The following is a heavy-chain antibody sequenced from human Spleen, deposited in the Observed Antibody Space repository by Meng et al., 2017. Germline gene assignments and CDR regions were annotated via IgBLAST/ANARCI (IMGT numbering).Heavy chain of an antibody. J-gene: IGHJ3*02. CDR2: IIPIFGTA. D-gene: IGHD3-9*01. CDR3: ARVQYYDILTGQSHNAFDI. V-gene: IGHV1-69*05. Sequence: SVKVSCKASGYTFTSYDINWVRQAPGQGLEWMGGIIPIFGTANYAQKFQGRVTITTDESTSTAYMELSSLRSEDTAVYYCARVQYYDILTGQSHNAFDIWGQGTMVTVSS. CDR1: GYTFTSYD.